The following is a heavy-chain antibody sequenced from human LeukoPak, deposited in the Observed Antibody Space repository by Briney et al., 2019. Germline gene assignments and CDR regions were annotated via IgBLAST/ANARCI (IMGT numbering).Heavy chain of an antibody. D-gene: IGHD2-15*01. V-gene: IGHV4-59*01. CDR1: GGSISVYY. CDR2: IYYSGIT. Sequence: SETLSLTCTVSGGSISVYYWSFIRQPPGKGLEWSGDIYYSGITNYNPSLKSRGTISVDTSEKQLSQKLSSVTAADTAVYYCGRDKKGARCYDYWGQGTLVTVSS. J-gene: IGHJ4*02. CDR3: GRDKKGARCYDY.